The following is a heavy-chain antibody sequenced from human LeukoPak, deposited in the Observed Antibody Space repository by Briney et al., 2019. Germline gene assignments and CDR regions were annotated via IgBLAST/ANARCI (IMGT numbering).Heavy chain of an antibody. CDR2: IYYSGST. CDR1: GGSISSYY. J-gene: IGHJ6*02. D-gene: IGHD6-13*01. V-gene: IGHV4-59*01. CDR3: ARDQGYSSSWYSGGMDV. Sequence: SETLSLTCTVSGGSISSYYWSWIRQPPGKGLEWIGYIYYSGSTNYNPSLKSRVTISVDTSKNQFSLKLSSVTAADTAVYYCARDQGYSSSWYSGGMDVWGQGTTVTVSS.